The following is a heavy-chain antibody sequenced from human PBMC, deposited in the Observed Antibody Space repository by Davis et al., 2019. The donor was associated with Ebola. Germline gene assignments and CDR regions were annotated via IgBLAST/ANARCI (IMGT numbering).Heavy chain of an antibody. CDR1: GFTFSSYD. CDR2: IGTAGDT. V-gene: IGHV3-13*01. Sequence: GGSLRLSCAASGFTFSSYDMHWVRQATGKGLEWVSAIGTAGDTYYPGSVKGRFTISRENAKNYLYLQMNSLRAGDTAVYYCARGDSSSSIFYYYGMDVWGQGTTVTVSS. CDR3: ARGDSSSSIFYYYGMDV. D-gene: IGHD6-6*01. J-gene: IGHJ6*02.